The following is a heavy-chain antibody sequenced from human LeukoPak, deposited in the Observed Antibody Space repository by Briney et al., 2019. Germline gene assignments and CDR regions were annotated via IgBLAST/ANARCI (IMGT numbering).Heavy chain of an antibody. CDR1: GYTFTSYA. V-gene: IGHV1-18*01. CDR3: ASEDPGPTRPAFDI. J-gene: IGHJ3*02. CDR2: ISAYNGNT. Sequence: ASVKVSCKASGYTFTSYAMNWVRQAPGQGLEWMGWISAYNGNTNYAQKLQGRVTMTTDTSTSTAYMELRSLRSEDTAVYYCASEDPGPTRPAFDIWGQGTMVTVPS.